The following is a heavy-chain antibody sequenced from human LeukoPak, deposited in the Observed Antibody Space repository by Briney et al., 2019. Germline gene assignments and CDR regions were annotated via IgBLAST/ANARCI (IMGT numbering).Heavy chain of an antibody. V-gene: IGHV4-34*01. D-gene: IGHD4-11*01. CDR1: GGSFSGYY. J-gene: IGHJ4*02. Sequence: SETLSLTCAVYGGSFSGYYWSWIRQPPGKGLEWIGEINHSGSTNYNPSLKSRVTISVDTSKNQFSLKLSSVTAAGTAVYYCARGHYSNYASFDYWGQGTLVTVSS. CDR3: ARGHYSNYASFDY. CDR2: INHSGST.